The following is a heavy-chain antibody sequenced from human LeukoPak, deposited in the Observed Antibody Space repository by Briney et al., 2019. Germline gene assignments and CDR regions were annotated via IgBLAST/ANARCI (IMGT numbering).Heavy chain of an antibody. CDR2: IYSSGTT. D-gene: IGHD1-26*01. Sequence: KASETLSLTCTVSGGSISNYYWSWIRQPAGKGLEWIGRIYSSGTTIYNPSLKSRVTISVDTSKNQFSLKLSSVTAADTAVYFCARVGGWEPKLHGVTFDYLGQGTLVTVSS. V-gene: IGHV4-4*07. CDR3: ARVGGWEPKLHGVTFDY. J-gene: IGHJ4*02. CDR1: GGSISNYY.